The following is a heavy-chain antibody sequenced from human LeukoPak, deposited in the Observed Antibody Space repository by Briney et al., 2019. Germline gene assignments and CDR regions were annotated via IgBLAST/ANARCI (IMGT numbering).Heavy chain of an antibody. D-gene: IGHD6-19*01. CDR1: GFTFSSYA. CDR2: ISSNGGST. V-gene: IGHV3-64D*09. Sequence: GGSLRLSCSASGFTFSSYAMYWVRQAPGKGLEYVSGISSNGGSTYYADSVKGRFTISRGNSKNTLYLQMSSLRAEDTAVYYCVKITSSSGGDYWGLGTLVTVSS. J-gene: IGHJ4*02. CDR3: VKITSSSGGDY.